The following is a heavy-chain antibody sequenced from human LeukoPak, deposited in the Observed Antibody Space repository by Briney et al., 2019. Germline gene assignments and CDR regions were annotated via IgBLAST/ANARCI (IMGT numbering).Heavy chain of an antibody. V-gene: IGHV1-2*02. D-gene: IGHD2-2*01. CDR1: GYSFIDYY. CDR2: INPRTGDT. CDR3: ARDLRVAPVVACFDS. J-gene: IGHJ4*02. Sequence: ASVKVSCKASGYSFIDYYIHWVRQAPGLGFEWLGWINPRTGDTHYGQQFQGRVTMTRDTSLTTVYMELNRLTSDDTAMYYCARDLRVAPVVACFDSWGQGTLATVSS.